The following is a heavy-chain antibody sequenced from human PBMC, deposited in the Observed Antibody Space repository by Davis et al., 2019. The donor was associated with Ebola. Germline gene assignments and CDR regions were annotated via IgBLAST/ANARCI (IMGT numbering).Heavy chain of an antibody. CDR2: INHSGST. D-gene: IGHD4-23*01. CDR3: ASPGGGNPIWDAFDI. Sequence: GSLRLSCTVSGGSISSYYWSWIRQPPGKGLEWIGEINHSGSTNYNPSLKSRVTISVDTSKNQFSLKLSSVTAAEPAVYYYASPGGGNPIWDAFDIWGQGTMVTVSS. CDR1: GGSISSYY. J-gene: IGHJ3*02. V-gene: IGHV4-34*01.